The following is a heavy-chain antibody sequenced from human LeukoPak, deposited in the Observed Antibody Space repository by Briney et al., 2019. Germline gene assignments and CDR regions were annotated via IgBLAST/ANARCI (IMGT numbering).Heavy chain of an antibody. CDR2: INPNSGGT. Sequence: ASVKVSCKASGYTFTGYYMHWVRQAPGQGLEWMGWINPNSGGTNYAQKFQGRVTMTRDTSIGTAYMEQSRLRSDDTAVYYCARDPKFGELLYWFDPWGQGTLVTVSS. V-gene: IGHV1-2*02. CDR1: GYTFTGYY. D-gene: IGHD3-10*01. J-gene: IGHJ5*02. CDR3: ARDPKFGELLYWFDP.